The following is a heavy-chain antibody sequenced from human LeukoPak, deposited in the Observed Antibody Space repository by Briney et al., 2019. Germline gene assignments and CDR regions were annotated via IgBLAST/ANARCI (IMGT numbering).Heavy chain of an antibody. Sequence: GGSLRLSCAASGFTFSSYAMSWVRQAPGKGLEWVSAISGSGGSTYYTDSVKGRFTISRDNSKNTLYLQMNSLRAEDTAVYYCAKDYRTQQLVPVFDYWGQGTLVTVSS. CDR2: ISGSGGST. V-gene: IGHV3-23*01. J-gene: IGHJ4*02. CDR1: GFTFSSYA. D-gene: IGHD6-13*01. CDR3: AKDYRTQQLVPVFDY.